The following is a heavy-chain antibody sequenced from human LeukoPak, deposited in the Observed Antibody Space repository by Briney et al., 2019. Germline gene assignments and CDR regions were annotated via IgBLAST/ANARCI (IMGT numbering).Heavy chain of an antibody. J-gene: IGHJ4*02. D-gene: IGHD3-3*01. CDR2: ISNDGNNK. V-gene: IGHV3-30*04. CDR1: GFSFNTYP. CDR3: ARGLYYDFWSGFAY. Sequence: GGSLRLSCAASGFSFNTYPMHWVRQAPGKGLEWVAVISNDGNNKYYADSVKGRFTISRDNSKNTLYLQMNSLRAEDTAVYYCARGLYYDFWSGFAYWGQGTLVTVSS.